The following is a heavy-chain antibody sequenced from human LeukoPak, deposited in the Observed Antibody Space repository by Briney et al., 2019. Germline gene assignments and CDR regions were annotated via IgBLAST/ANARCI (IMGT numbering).Heavy chain of an antibody. Sequence: ASVKVSCKASGYTFTGYYMHWVRQAPGQGLEWMGWINPNSGGTNYAQKFQGRVTMTRDTSISTAYMELSRLRSDDTAVYYCARDYWVYDSSGYPYWYFDLWGRGTLVTVSS. J-gene: IGHJ2*01. CDR3: ARDYWVYDSSGYPYWYFDL. CDR1: GYTFTGYY. V-gene: IGHV1-2*02. CDR2: INPNSGGT. D-gene: IGHD3-22*01.